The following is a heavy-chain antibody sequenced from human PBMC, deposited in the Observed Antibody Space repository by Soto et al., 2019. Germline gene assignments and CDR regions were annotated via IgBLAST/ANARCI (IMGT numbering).Heavy chain of an antibody. D-gene: IGHD5-18*01. CDR2: IYYRGST. Sequence: QVQLQESGPGLVKPSETLSLTCTVSGGSISSYYWSWIRQPPGKGLEWIGYIYYRGSTNYNPSLXGXAXIXXDTSKNQFSLKLSSVTAADTAVYYCARRYGSCFDYWGQGTLVTVSS. CDR1: GGSISSYY. CDR3: ARRYGSCFDY. J-gene: IGHJ4*02. V-gene: IGHV4-59*08.